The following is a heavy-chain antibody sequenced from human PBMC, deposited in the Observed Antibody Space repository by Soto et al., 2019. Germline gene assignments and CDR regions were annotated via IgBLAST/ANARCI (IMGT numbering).Heavy chain of an antibody. D-gene: IGHD3-16*01. CDR3: ARSISRPVGYYFDY. CDR1: GGSFSGYY. J-gene: IGHJ4*02. V-gene: IGHV4-34*01. Sequence: SETLSLTCAVYGGSFSGYYWSWIRQPPGKGLEWIGEINHSGSTNYNPSLKSRVTISVDTSKNQFSLKLSSVTAADTAVYYCARSISRPVGYYFDYWGQGTLVTVSS. CDR2: INHSGST.